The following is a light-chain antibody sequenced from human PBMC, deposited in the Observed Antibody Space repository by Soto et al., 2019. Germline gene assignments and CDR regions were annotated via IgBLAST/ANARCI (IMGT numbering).Light chain of an antibody. J-gene: IGKJ5*01. V-gene: IGKV3-20*01. CDR2: GAS. Sequence: EIVLTQSPGTLSLSPGERATLSCRPSQSVSSSYLAWYQQKPGQAPRLLISGASSRATGIPDRFSGSGSGTDFTLTISRLEPEDLAVYYCQQYNNWPPINFGQGTRLEIK. CDR1: QSVSSSY. CDR3: QQYNNWPPIN.